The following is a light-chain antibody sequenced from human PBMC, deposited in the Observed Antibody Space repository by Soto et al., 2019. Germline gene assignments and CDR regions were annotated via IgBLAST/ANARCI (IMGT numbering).Light chain of an antibody. V-gene: IGKV1-9*01. J-gene: IGKJ1*01. CDR3: QNRYWS. Sequence: IQFPQSPSSLSASVGARVTITCRASQEISGYLAWYQQTPGKAPQILIYGVSTLQEGVSSRFSGRGSGTAFSLSISSLEPEDCATYYRQNRYWSFGIGT. CDR2: GVS. CDR1: QEISGY.